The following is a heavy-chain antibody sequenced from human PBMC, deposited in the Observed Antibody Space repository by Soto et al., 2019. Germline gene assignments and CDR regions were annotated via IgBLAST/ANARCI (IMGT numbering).Heavy chain of an antibody. D-gene: IGHD2-21*02. J-gene: IGHJ5*02. CDR3: ARAMLVTQNGFAP. Sequence: PSETLSLTCTVSGGSISSGDYYWSWIRQPPGKGLEWIGYIYYSGSTYYNPSLKSRVTISVDTSKNQFSLKLSSVTAADTAVYYGARAMLVTQNGFAPWGQGTLVTVSS. CDR1: GGSISSGDYY. CDR2: IYYSGST. V-gene: IGHV4-30-4*01.